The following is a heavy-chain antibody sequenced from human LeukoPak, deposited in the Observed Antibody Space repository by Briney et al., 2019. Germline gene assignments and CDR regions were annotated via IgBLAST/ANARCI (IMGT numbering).Heavy chain of an antibody. J-gene: IGHJ3*02. Sequence: ASVKVSCKASGYTFTSYGISWVRQAPGQGLEWMGWISAYNGNTNYAQKLRGRVTMTTDTSTSTAYMELRSLRSDDTAVYYCAGDQDYYGSGSFYAFDIWGQGTMVTVSS. D-gene: IGHD3-10*01. CDR2: ISAYNGNT. V-gene: IGHV1-18*01. CDR3: AGDQDYYGSGSFYAFDI. CDR1: GYTFTSYG.